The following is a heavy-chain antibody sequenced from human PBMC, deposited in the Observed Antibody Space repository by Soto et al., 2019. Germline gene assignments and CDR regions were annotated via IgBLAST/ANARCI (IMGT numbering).Heavy chain of an antibody. CDR3: ARVGTGAFDY. V-gene: IGHV4-59*01. CDR1: GGSISSYY. D-gene: IGHD1-1*01. CDR2: VYYSGNT. J-gene: IGHJ4*02. Sequence: QVQLQESGPGLVKPSETLSLTCTVSGGSISSYYWTWIRQPPGKGLEWIGYVYYSGNTNYNPSLKSRVTISIDTSKNQFSLKLTSVTAADTAVYYCARVGTGAFDYWGKGTLVNVSS.